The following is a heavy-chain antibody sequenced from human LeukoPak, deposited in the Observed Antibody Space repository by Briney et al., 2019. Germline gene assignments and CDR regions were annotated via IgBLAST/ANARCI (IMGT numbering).Heavy chain of an antibody. CDR3: ARDRLGSSSWYSWFDP. V-gene: IGHV3-7*01. J-gene: IGHJ5*02. CDR1: GFTVSSYW. Sequence: GGSLRLSCAPSGFTVSSYWMSWVRQAPGKGLEWVANIKQDGSEKYYVDSVKGRFTISRDNAKNSLYLKMNSLRAEDTAVYYCARDRLGSSSWYSWFDPWGQGTLVTVSS. D-gene: IGHD6-13*01. CDR2: IKQDGSEK.